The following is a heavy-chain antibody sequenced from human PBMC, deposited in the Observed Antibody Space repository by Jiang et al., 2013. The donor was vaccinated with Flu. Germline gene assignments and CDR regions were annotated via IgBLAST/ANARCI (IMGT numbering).Heavy chain of an antibody. D-gene: IGHD6-19*01. V-gene: IGHV6-1*01. CDR1: GDSVSSNSAA. CDR2: TYYRSQWFH. J-gene: IGHJ4*02. Sequence: QTLSLTCAISGDSVSSNSAAWNWIRQSPSRGLEWLGRTYYRSQWFHDYAASVKSRIIVTPDTSKNQFSLQLDSVTPEDTAVYYCAREVAGTYCFDYWGQGTLVTVSS. CDR3: AREVAGTYCFDY.